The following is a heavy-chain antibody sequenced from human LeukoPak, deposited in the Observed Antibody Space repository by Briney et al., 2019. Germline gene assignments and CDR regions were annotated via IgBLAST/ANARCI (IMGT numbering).Heavy chain of an antibody. CDR3: AKYYDSSGYFDAFDI. Sequence: GGSLRLSCAASRFTFSSYAMSWVRQAPGKGLEWVSAISGSGGGTYYADSVKARFTISRDNSQNTLYLQMNSLRAEDTAVYYCAKYYDSSGYFDAFDIWGQGTMVTVSS. D-gene: IGHD3-22*01. J-gene: IGHJ3*02. CDR1: RFTFSSYA. CDR2: ISGSGGGT. V-gene: IGHV3-23*01.